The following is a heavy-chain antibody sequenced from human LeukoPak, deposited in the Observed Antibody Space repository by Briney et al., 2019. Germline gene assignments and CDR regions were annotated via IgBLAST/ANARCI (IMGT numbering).Heavy chain of an antibody. CDR1: AFTFSNYW. CDR3: AREISSWYRTEGRFDP. V-gene: IGHV3-7*01. D-gene: IGHD6-13*01. CDR2: IKRDGSEK. Sequence: PGGSLRLSCAPSAFTFSNYWMSWVRQAPGKGLEWVANIKRDGSEKYYVDSVKGRFTISRDNAKNSLYLQMNSLRAEDTAVYYCAREISSWYRTEGRFDPWGQGTLVTVSS. J-gene: IGHJ5*02.